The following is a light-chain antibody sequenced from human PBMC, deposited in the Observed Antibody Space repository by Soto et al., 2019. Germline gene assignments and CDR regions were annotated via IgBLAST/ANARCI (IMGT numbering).Light chain of an antibody. CDR3: QQLNSYPLT. CDR1: QGISSY. V-gene: IGKV1-9*01. CDR2: AAS. J-gene: IGKJ4*01. Sequence: DIQLTQSPSFLSASVGDRVTITCRASQGISSYLAWYQQKPGKAPKLLIYAASTLQSGVPSRFSGSGSGTEFTRTISSLQPEDFATYYCQQLNSYPLTCGGCTKVEIK.